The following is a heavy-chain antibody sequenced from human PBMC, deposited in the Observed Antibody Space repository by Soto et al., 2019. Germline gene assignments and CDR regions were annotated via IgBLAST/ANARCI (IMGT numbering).Heavy chain of an antibody. J-gene: IGHJ6*02. CDR2: IIPILGIA. CDR3: ARDWGTGTYYYYYGMDV. Sequence: SVKVSCKASGYTFTSYGISWVRQAPGQGLEWMGRIIPILGIANYAQKFQGRVTITADKSTSTAYMELSSLRSEDTAVYYCARDWGTGTYYYYYGMDVWGQGTTVTVSS. CDR1: GYTFTSYG. D-gene: IGHD1-1*01. V-gene: IGHV1-69*04.